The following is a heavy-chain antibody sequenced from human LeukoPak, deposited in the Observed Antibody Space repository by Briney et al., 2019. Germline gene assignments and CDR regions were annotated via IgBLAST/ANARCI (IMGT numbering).Heavy chain of an antibody. V-gene: IGHV3-23*01. CDR3: ARGMDNYGYCFVN. Sequence: GGTLRLSCSASGFSFSDYAMSWVRQAPGKGLEWVSSISASGERTYADSVKGRFTISRDNLKNTLSLRMNSLRAEGTAVYYCARGMDNYGYCFVNWAQGTLVTVSS. CDR1: GFSFSDYA. D-gene: IGHD3-22*01. CDR2: ISASGERT. J-gene: IGHJ4*02.